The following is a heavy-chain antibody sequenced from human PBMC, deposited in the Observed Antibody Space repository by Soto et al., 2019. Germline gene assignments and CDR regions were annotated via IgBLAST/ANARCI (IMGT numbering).Heavy chain of an antibody. CDR1: GFTFDDYA. D-gene: IGHD6-19*01. CDR2: ISWNSGSI. Sequence: EVQLVESGGGLVQPGRSLRLSCAASGFTFDDYAMHWVRQAPGKGLEWVSGISWNSGSIGYADSVKGRFTISRDNAKNSVYVQINTLRAEDTALYYSGKDSPAGRRYLQHWGQSTLVTVSS. CDR3: GKDSPAGRRYLQH. J-gene: IGHJ1*01. V-gene: IGHV3-9*01.